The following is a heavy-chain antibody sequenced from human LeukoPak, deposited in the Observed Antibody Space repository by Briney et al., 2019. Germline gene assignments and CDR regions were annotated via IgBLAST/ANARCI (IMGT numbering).Heavy chain of an antibody. CDR3: AEWGSVVNDY. J-gene: IGHJ4*02. CDR2: IYYSGST. CDR1: GGSISSYY. V-gene: IGHV4-59*01. Sequence: SETLSLTCTVSGGSISSYYWGWIRQPPGKGREWMGYIYYSGSTTYHPSLKSRATISVETSKNQFSLNLGAVTVTATPVFSGAEWGSVVNDYWGQGTLVTVSS. D-gene: IGHD2-15*01.